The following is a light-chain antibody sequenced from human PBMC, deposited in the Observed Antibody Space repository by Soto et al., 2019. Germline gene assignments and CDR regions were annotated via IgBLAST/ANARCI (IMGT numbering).Light chain of an antibody. Sequence: ESVLTQSPGTLSLSPGERATLSCRASQSVSSSYLAWYQQKPGQAPRLLIYGASSRATGIPDRFSGSGSGTDFTLTISRLEPEDFAVYYCQQYGSSRVTFGPGT. V-gene: IGKV3-20*01. CDR1: QSVSSSY. J-gene: IGKJ3*01. CDR2: GAS. CDR3: QQYGSSRVT.